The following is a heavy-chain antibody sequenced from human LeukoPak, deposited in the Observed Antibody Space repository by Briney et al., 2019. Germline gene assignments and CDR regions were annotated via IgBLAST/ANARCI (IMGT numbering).Heavy chain of an antibody. V-gene: IGHV4-59*01. J-gene: IGHJ4*02. D-gene: IGHD1-26*01. CDR1: GGSISSYH. CDR3: ARDVGATPGYFDY. CDR2: IYNSGST. Sequence: PSETLSLTCTVSGGSISSYHWSWIRQPPGKGLEWIGYIYNSGSTNYNPSLKSRVTISVDTSKNQFSLKLSSVTAADTAVYYCARDVGATPGYFDYWGQGTLVTVSS.